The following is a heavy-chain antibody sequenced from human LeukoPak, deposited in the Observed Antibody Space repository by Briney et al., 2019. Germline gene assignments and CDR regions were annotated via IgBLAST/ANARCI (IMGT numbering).Heavy chain of an antibody. V-gene: IGHV3-30*02. Sequence: PGGSLRPSCAASGFTFSSYGMHWVRQAPGKGLEWVAFIRYDGSNKYYADSVKGRFTISRDNSKNTLYLQMNSLRAEDTAVYYCTCTIFGVVIGGYFDYWGQGTLVTVSS. D-gene: IGHD3-3*01. CDR3: TCTIFGVVIGGYFDY. J-gene: IGHJ4*02. CDR1: GFTFSSYG. CDR2: IRYDGSNK.